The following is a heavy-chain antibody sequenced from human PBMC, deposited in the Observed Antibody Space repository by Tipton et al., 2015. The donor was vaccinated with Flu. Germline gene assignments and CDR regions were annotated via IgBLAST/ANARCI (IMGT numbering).Heavy chain of an antibody. CDR2: IYYSGST. V-gene: IGHV4-59*01. D-gene: IGHD2-21*02. J-gene: IGHJ4*02. CDR3: ARERRYCSGDCYSEIDY. CDR1: GGYISSYY. Sequence: TLSLTCTVSGGYISSYYWSWIRQPPGKGLEWIGYIYYSGSTNYNPSLKSRVTISVDTSKNQFSLKLSSVTAADTAVYYCARERRYCSGDCYSEIDYWGQGTLVTVSS.